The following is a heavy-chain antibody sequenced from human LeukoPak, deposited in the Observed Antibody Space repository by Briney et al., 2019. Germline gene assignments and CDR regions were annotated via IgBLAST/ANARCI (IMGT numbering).Heavy chain of an antibody. Sequence: PSGTLSLTCAVSGGSISSSNWWSWVRQPPGKGLEWIGEIYHSGSTNYNPSLKSRVTISVDTSKNQFSLRLSSVTAADTAVYYCARGEILTGYYDYWGQGTLVTVSS. V-gene: IGHV4-4*02. CDR1: GGSISSSNW. CDR2: IYHSGST. CDR3: ARGEILTGYYDY. J-gene: IGHJ4*02. D-gene: IGHD3-9*01.